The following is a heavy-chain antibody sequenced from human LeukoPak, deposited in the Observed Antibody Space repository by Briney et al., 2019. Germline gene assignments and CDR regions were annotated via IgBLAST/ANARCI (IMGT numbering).Heavy chain of an antibody. CDR1: GFTVSSNY. V-gene: IGHV3-66*01. J-gene: IGHJ3*02. CDR3: ARGIIGAAAGDAFDI. Sequence: PGGSLRLSCAASGFTVSSNYVSWVRQAPGKGQERVSVIYSGGSTYYADSVKGRFTISRDNSKNTLYLQMNSLRAEDTAVYYSARGIIGAAAGDAFDIWGQGTMVTVSS. CDR2: IYSGGST. D-gene: IGHD6-13*01.